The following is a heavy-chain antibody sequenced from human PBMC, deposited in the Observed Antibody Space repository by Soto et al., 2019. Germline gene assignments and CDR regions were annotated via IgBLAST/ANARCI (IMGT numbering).Heavy chain of an antibody. J-gene: IGHJ4*02. CDR3: ARSVAGTTDY. CDR1: GFTVSNHY. Sequence: EVQLVESGGGLIQPGGSLRLSCAASGFTVSNHYTSWVRQAPGKGLEWASILYSGGGTYYADSVRGRFTISRDNSENTVYLQMNSLRADDTALYHCARSVAGTTDYWGQGTLVTVSS. CDR2: LYSGGGT. V-gene: IGHV3-53*01. D-gene: IGHD1-1*01.